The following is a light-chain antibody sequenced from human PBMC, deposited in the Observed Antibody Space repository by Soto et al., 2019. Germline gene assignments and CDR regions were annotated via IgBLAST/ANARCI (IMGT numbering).Light chain of an antibody. J-gene: IGLJ2*01. Sequence: QSALTQPPSASGSPGQSVTISCTGTSSDVGDYNYVSWYQQHPGKAPKLMIYEVNKRPSGVPDRFSGSKSDNTASLTVSGHQAEDEADYYCSSYAGYSNLVFGGGTKLTVL. CDR2: EVN. CDR1: SSDVGDYNY. CDR3: SSYAGYSNLV. V-gene: IGLV2-8*01.